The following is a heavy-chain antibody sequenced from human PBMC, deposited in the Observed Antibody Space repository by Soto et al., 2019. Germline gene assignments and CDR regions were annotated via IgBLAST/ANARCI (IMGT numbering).Heavy chain of an antibody. CDR2: IYYTGIT. Sequence: KPSETLSLTCSVCGCSISDNYWTWIRQSPGKGLEWVGYIYYTGITNYNPSLKRRVTISLDRSKNQFSLKLDSVTAADTAVYYCARALDYDFWGGRNWFDPWGQGTLVTVSS. CDR1: GCSISDNY. D-gene: IGHD3-3*01. V-gene: IGHV4-59*01. CDR3: ARALDYDFWGGRNWFDP. J-gene: IGHJ5*02.